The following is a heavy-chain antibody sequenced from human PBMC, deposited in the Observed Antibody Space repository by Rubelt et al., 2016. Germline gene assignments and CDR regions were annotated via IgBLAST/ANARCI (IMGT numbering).Heavy chain of an antibody. J-gene: IGHJ4*02. D-gene: IGHD3-10*01. Sequence: QVQLQESGPGLVKPSETLSLTCTVSGGSISSYSWSWIRQPPGKGLEWIGYIYYSGSSNYNPSLKSRVTLSLDTSKNRLSLKLSSVTAADTAVYYCARDPRYHGSGSPFDYWGQGTLVTVSS. CDR2: IYYSGSS. CDR3: ARDPRYHGSGSPFDY. CDR1: GGSISSYS. V-gene: IGHV4-59*12.